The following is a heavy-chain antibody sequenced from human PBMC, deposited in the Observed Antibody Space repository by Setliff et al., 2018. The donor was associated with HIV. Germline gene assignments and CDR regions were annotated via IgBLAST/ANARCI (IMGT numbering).Heavy chain of an antibody. CDR3: VKGGVYSSRWFGDYFDF. CDR2: ISWNSGSI. J-gene: IGHJ4*02. V-gene: IGHV3-9*03. D-gene: IGHD6-13*01. CDR1: GLTFDDFG. Sequence: GGSVRLSCAASGLTFDDFGMSWVRQAPGKGLEWVSGISWNSGSIGYADSVKGRFTISRDNAKNSLYLQMNSLGVEDMAVYYCVKGGVYSSRWFGDYFDFWGQGALVTVSS.